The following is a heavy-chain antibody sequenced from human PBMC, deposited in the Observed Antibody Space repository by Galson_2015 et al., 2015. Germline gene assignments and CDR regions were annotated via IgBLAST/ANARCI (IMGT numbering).Heavy chain of an antibody. CDR1: GYTFIRYQ. CDR2: INPSSGTT. J-gene: IGHJ3*02. CDR3: ARVSWQWLAYGAFEM. Sequence: SVKVSCKASGYTFIRYQMHWVRQAPGQGLEWMGMINPSSGTTSYAQKFQGRVTMTRDTSTSTVNMDLTSLRSEDTAVYLCARVSWQWLAYGAFEMWGQGTMVTVSS. D-gene: IGHD6-19*01. V-gene: IGHV1-46*01.